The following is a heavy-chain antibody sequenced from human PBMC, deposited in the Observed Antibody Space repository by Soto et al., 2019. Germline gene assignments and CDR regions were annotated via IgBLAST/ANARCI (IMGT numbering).Heavy chain of an antibody. D-gene: IGHD3-22*01. CDR3: ARILYYYDSSGGGS. CDR2: INANSGGT. J-gene: IGHJ5*02. CDR1: GHTFTGYY. Sequence: GSSVKVSCKASGHTFTGYYMHWVRQAPGQGLEWMGWINANSGGTNYAQKFQGRVTMTRDTSISTAYMELSRLRSDDTAVDYCARILYYYDSSGGGSWGQGTLVTVS. V-gene: IGHV1-2*02.